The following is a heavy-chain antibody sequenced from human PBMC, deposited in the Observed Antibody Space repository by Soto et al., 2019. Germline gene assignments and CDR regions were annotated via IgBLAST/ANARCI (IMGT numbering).Heavy chain of an antibody. D-gene: IGHD3-16*01. V-gene: IGHV3-53*01. CDR3: ATRPLLRGAP. J-gene: IGHJ3*01. Sequence: EVQLVESGAGLTQPGGSLRLSCEASGFTFSSNDMNWVRQAPGKGLEWVSLIWTSGSTAYADSVKGRFTISRDNSKSALYLHMSSLRAEDTAVYYCATRPLLRGAPWGQGTMVTVSS. CDR1: GFTFSSND. CDR2: IWTSGST.